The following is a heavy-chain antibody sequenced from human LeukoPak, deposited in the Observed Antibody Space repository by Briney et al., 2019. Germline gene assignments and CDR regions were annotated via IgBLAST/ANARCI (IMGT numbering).Heavy chain of an antibody. CDR1: GYSISSGYY. D-gene: IGHD3-22*01. Sequence: PSETLSLTCTVSGYSISSGYYWGWIRQPPGKGLEWIGSIYHSGSTYYNPPLKSRVTISVDTSKNQFSLKLSSVTAADTAVYYCARDWPLGSSGYYYFDYWGQGTLVTVSS. CDR2: IYHSGST. V-gene: IGHV4-38-2*02. J-gene: IGHJ4*02. CDR3: ARDWPLGSSGYYYFDY.